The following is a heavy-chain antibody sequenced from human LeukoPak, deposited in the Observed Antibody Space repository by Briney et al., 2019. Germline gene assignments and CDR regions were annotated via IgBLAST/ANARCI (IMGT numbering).Heavy chain of an antibody. CDR1: GGSFSGYY. V-gene: IGHV4-34*01. Sequence: PSETLSLTCAVYGGSFSGYYWSRIRQPPGKGLEWIGEINHSGSTNYNPSLKSRVTISVDTSKNQFSLKLSSVTAADTAVYYCARHTYDYVWGSYRYTRPFDYWGQGTLVTVSS. J-gene: IGHJ4*02. CDR2: INHSGST. D-gene: IGHD3-16*02. CDR3: ARHTYDYVWGSYRYTRPFDY.